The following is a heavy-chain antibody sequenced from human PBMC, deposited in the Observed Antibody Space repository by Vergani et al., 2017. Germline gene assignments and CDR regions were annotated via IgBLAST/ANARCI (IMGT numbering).Heavy chain of an antibody. D-gene: IGHD1-26*01. CDR2: ISAYNGNT. V-gene: IGHV1-18*01. CDR1: GYTFTSYG. J-gene: IGHJ6*02. CDR3: ARDTPLGLVRDTSPEPNYYYNCIDV. Sequence: QVQLVQSGAEVKKPGASVKVSCKASGYTFTSYGISWVRQAPGQGLEWMGWISAYNGNTNYAQKLQGRVTMTTDTSTSTAYMELRSLRSDDTAVYYCARDTPLGLVRDTSPEPNYYYNCIDVWGQGTTVTVSS.